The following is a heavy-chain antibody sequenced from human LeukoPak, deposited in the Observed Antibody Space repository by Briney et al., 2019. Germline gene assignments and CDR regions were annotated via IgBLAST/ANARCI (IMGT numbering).Heavy chain of an antibody. CDR2: IRSEANSYAT. Sequence: GSLRLSCAASGFTFSGFAIHWVRQASGKGLEWVGRIRSEANSYATTYAASVKGRFTISRDDSKNTAYLQMNSLKIEDTAVYYCTFRRGEEASDYWGQGTLVTVSS. CDR1: GFTFSGFA. CDR3: TFRRGEEASDY. J-gene: IGHJ4*02. V-gene: IGHV3-73*01.